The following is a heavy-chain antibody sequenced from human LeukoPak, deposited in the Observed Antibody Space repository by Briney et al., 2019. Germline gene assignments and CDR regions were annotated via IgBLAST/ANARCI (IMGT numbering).Heavy chain of an antibody. CDR2: IYYSGST. D-gene: IGHD4-23*01. J-gene: IGHJ5*02. V-gene: IGHV4-59*01. CDR1: GGSISSYY. Sequence: SQTLSLTCTVSGGSISSYYWSWIRQPPGKGLEWIGYIYYSGSTNYNPSLKSRVTISVDTSKNQFSLKLSSVTAADTAVYYCARDVGNFNWFDPWGQGTLVTVSS. CDR3: ARDVGNFNWFDP.